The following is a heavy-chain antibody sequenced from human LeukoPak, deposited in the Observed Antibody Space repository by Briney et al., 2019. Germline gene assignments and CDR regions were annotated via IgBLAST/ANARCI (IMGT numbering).Heavy chain of an antibody. V-gene: IGHV1-2*02. CDR1: GYTFTGYY. J-gene: IGHJ6*03. CDR2: INPNSGGT. Sequence: ASVKVSCKASGYTFTGYYMHWVRQAPGQGLEWMGWINPNSGGTNYAQKFQGRVTMTRDTSISTAYMELSRLRSDDTAVYYCAREGGATGGYYMDVWGRGTTVTVSS. CDR3: AREGGATGGYYMDV. D-gene: IGHD1-26*01.